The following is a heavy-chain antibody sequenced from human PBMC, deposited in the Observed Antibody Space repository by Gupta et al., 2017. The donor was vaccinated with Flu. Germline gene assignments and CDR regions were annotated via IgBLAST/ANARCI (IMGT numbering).Heavy chain of an antibody. V-gene: IGHV1-69*06. CDR3: ARDYDGTGTYYYYYFGMDV. Sequence: QVQLVQSGAEVKKPGSSVKVSCKASGGTFSSNAISWVRQAHGQGLEWMGGIIPKFDTPNYAQKFQGRVTITADKSTSTAYMELSSLRSEDTAVYYCARDYDGTGTYYYYYFGMDVWGQGTTVTVSS. J-gene: IGHJ6*02. D-gene: IGHD3-22*01. CDR2: IIPKFDTP. CDR1: GGTFSSNA.